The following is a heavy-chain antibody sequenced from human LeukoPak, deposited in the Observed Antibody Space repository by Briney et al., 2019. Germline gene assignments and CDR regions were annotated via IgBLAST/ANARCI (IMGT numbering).Heavy chain of an antibody. Sequence: SETLSLTCTVSGASINGHYWSWVRQSPEKGLEWIGYISHTGSTNYNPFLKSRVTMSVGTSKKQFSLKLSSVTAADTAIYYCARDQISINALDIWGQGTLVTVSS. V-gene: IGHV4-59*11. J-gene: IGHJ3*02. D-gene: IGHD3-10*01. CDR3: ARDQISINALDI. CDR1: GASINGHY. CDR2: ISHTGST.